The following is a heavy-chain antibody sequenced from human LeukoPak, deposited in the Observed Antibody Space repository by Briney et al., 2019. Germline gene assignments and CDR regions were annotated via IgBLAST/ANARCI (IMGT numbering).Heavy chain of an antibody. D-gene: IGHD3-10*01. Sequence: SETLSLTCTVTGFSISTGHLWGWIRQSPGKGLEWIGSISYNGNTYYNPSLRSRVTISRDTSKNQFSLKLNFVTAADTAVYYCARDPRGYNWFAPWGQGTLVIVSS. J-gene: IGHJ5*02. CDR1: GFSISTGHL. CDR2: ISYNGNT. CDR3: ARDPRGYNWFAP. V-gene: IGHV4-38-2*02.